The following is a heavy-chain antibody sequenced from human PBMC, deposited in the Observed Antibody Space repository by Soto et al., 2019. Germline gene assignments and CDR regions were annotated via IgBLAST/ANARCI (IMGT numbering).Heavy chain of an antibody. CDR3: AKAERWFGELFSFDI. Sequence: PGGSLRLSCAASGFTFSSYGMHWVRQAPGKGLEWVAVISYDGSNKYYADSVKGRFTISRDNSKNTLYLQMNSLRAEDTAVYYCAKAERWFGELFSFDIWGQGTMVTVSS. D-gene: IGHD3-10*01. CDR1: GFTFSSYG. CDR2: ISYDGSNK. V-gene: IGHV3-30*18. J-gene: IGHJ3*02.